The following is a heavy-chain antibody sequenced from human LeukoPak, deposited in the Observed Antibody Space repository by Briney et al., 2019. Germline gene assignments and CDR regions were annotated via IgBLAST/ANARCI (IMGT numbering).Heavy chain of an antibody. CDR3: AKAGHYGSGSYYSDY. CDR1: GFIFSSYA. D-gene: IGHD3-10*01. J-gene: IGHJ4*02. Sequence: QTGGSLRLSCAASGFIFSSYAMTWVRQAPGRGLEWLSTISGSGTTTYYVDSVKGRFTVSRDNSKNTLYLQMSSLRAGDTAVYYCAKAGHYGSGSYYSDYWGRGTLVTVSS. V-gene: IGHV3-23*01. CDR2: ISGSGTTT.